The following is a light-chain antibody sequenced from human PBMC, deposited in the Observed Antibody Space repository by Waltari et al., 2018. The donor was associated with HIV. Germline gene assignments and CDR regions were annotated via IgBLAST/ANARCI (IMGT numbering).Light chain of an antibody. V-gene: IGLV2-14*01. CDR1: NSDTGGSYY. CDR2: EVS. Sequence: QSALTQPASVSGSLGQSAPISCTGANSDTGGSYYVSWYQQHPGKAPKLIIHEVSNRPSGVSDRFSGSKSGNTASLTISGLQAEDESDYYCSSFITTTTHVVFGGGTRLTVL. CDR3: SSFITTTTHVV. J-gene: IGLJ2*01.